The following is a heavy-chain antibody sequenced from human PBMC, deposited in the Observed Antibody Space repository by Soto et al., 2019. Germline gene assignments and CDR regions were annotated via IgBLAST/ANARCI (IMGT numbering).Heavy chain of an antibody. D-gene: IGHD2-2*01. CDR1: GFTFSSYS. CDR2: ISSSSSTI. Sequence: GGSLRLSCAASGFTFSSYSMNWVRQAPGKGLEWVSYISSSSSTIYYADSVKGRFTISRDNAKNSLYLQMNSLRAEDTAVYYCARDIVVVPAGPGGDPFDIWGQGTMVTVSS. J-gene: IGHJ3*02. V-gene: IGHV3-48*01. CDR3: ARDIVVVPAGPGGDPFDI.